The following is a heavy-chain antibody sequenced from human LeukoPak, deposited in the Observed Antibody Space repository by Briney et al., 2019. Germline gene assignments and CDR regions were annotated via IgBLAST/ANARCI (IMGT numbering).Heavy chain of an antibody. CDR2: ITSSGAST. Sequence: GGSLRLSCAASGFTFNNYAMSWVRQTPGKGLEWVSTITSSGASTYYRDSVKGRFTISRDNSKNRLYLQMNSLRAEDTAVYYCARRGSGYTEPIDYWGQGTLVTVSS. D-gene: IGHD5-12*01. V-gene: IGHV3-23*01. J-gene: IGHJ4*02. CDR1: GFTFNNYA. CDR3: ARRGSGYTEPIDY.